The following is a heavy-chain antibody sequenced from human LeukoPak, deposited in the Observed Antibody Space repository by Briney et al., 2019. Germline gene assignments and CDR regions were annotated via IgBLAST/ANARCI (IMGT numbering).Heavy chain of an antibody. CDR2: INPNSGGT. CDR3: ARSGSYGFFDY. J-gene: IGHJ4*02. D-gene: IGHD1-26*01. CDR1: GYTFTGYY. Sequence: VASVKVSCKASGYTFTGYYIHWVRQAPGQGLEWMGWINPNSGGTNYAKKFQGWVTMTRDTSISTAYMELSRLRSDDTAVYYCARSGSYGFFDYWGQGTLVTVSS. V-gene: IGHV1-2*04.